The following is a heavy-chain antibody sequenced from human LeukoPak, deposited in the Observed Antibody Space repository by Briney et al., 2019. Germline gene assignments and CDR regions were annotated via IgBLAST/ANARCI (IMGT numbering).Heavy chain of an antibody. Sequence: GGSLRLSCAASGFTFSSYSMNWVRQAPGKELEWVSSISSSSSYIYYADSVKGRFTISRDNAKNSLYLQMNSLRAEDTAVYYCARDDDSSGYYDYYYYGMDVWGQGTTVTVSS. D-gene: IGHD3-22*01. CDR1: GFTFSSYS. CDR2: ISSSSSYI. V-gene: IGHV3-21*01. J-gene: IGHJ6*02. CDR3: ARDDDSSGYYDYYYYGMDV.